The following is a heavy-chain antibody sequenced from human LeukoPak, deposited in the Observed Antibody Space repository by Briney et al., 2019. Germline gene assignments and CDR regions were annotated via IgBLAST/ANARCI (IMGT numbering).Heavy chain of an antibody. V-gene: IGHV4-59*12. Sequence: SETLSLTCTVSGGSISSYHWSWIRQPPGKGLEWIGYIYYSGSNNYNPSLKSRVTISVDTAKNQFSLKLSSVTAADTAVYYCARVKQWLVRRYFDYWGQGTLVTVSS. CDR1: GGSISSYH. D-gene: IGHD6-19*01. CDR2: IYYSGSN. CDR3: ARVKQWLVRRYFDY. J-gene: IGHJ4*02.